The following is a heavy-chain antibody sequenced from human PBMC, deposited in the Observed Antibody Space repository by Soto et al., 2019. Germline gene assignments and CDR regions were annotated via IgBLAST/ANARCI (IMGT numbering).Heavy chain of an antibody. D-gene: IGHD3-16*01. V-gene: IGHV4-59*08. J-gene: IGHJ4*02. CDR1: GGSISSYY. Sequence: SETLSLTCTVSGGSISSYYWSWIRQPPGKGLEWIGYIYYSGSTNYNPSLKSRVTISVDTSKNQFSLKLSSVTAADTAVYYCARHWALGPPQDYWGQGTLVTVSS. CDR2: IYYSGST. CDR3: ARHWALGPPQDY.